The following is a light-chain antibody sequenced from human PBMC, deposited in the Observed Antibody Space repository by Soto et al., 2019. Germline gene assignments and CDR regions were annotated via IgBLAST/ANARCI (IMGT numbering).Light chain of an antibody. CDR1: QGIKND. CDR3: QQANSLPIT. Sequence: AIPMTQSPSSLSASLGDRINITCRASQGIKNDLGWYQQKPGKAPKLLIYAASTLQSGVPSRFSGSESGTDFTLTISSLQPEDCAIYFCQQANSLPITFGQGTRLEIK. CDR2: AAS. V-gene: IGKV1-6*01. J-gene: IGKJ5*01.